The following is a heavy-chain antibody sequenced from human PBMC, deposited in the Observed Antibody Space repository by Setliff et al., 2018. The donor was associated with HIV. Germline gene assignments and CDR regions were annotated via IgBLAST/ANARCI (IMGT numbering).Heavy chain of an antibody. D-gene: IGHD5-18*01. CDR3: AKESPRAGYSVFDY. J-gene: IGHJ4*02. CDR1: GFTFSSYG. CDR2: IWSDGSNK. Sequence: LRLSCAASGFTFSSYGMHWVRQAPGKGLEWVAVIWSDGSNKYYADSVKGRFTISRDNSKNTLYLQMNSLRAEDTAVYYCAKESPRAGYSVFDYWGQGTLVTVS. V-gene: IGHV3-33*06.